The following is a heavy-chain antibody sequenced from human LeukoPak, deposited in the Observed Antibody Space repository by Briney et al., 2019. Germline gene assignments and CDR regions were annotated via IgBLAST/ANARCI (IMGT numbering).Heavy chain of an antibody. J-gene: IGHJ4*02. CDR3: ARVNRDCSSTSCYNYFDY. Sequence: SVKVSCKASGGTFSSYAISWVRQAPGQGLEWMGGIIPIFGTANYAQKFQGRVTITGDESTSTAYMELSSLRSEDTAVYYCARVNRDCSSTSCYNYFDYWGQGTLVTVSS. CDR2: IIPIFGTA. V-gene: IGHV1-69*13. D-gene: IGHD2-2*02. CDR1: GGTFSSYA.